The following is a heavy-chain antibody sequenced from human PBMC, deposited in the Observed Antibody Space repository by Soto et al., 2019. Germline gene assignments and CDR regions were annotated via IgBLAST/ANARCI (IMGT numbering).Heavy chain of an antibody. CDR2: ISGSGGST. CDR1: GFTFSSYA. J-gene: IGHJ4*02. CDR3: AKDSHPTTPPAHSD. V-gene: IGHV3-23*01. Sequence: GGSLRLSCAASGFTFSSYAMSWVRQAPGKGLEWVSAISGSGGSTYYADPVKGRFTISRDNSKNTLYLQMNSLRAEDTAVYYCAKDSHPTTPPAHSDWGQGTLVTVSS. D-gene: IGHD3-10*01.